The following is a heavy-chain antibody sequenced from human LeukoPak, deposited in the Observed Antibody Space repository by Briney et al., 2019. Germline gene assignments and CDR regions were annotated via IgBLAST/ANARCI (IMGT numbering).Heavy chain of an antibody. CDR2: IIPIYGTP. J-gene: IGHJ6*03. CDR3: ARDHWGIVENGYDYFYYDLDV. Sequence: ASVKVSCKASGGTFSSYAFSWVRQAPGQGLEWMGGIIPIYGTPNYAQKFQGRFTIATDESTSTAYMELSSLRSEDTAVYYCARDHWGIVENGYDYFYYDLDVWGTGTTVTVSS. D-gene: IGHD7-27*01. V-gene: IGHV1-69*05. CDR1: GGTFSSYA.